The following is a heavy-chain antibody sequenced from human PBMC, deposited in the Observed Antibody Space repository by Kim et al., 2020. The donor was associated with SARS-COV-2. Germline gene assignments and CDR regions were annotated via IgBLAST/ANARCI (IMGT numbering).Heavy chain of an antibody. CDR3: ARVGEILTGGYHWYFDL. J-gene: IGHJ2*01. CDR1: GFTFSSYW. D-gene: IGHD3-9*01. Sequence: GGSLRLSCAASGFTFSSYWMSWVRQAPGKGLEWVANIKRDGREKYYVDSMKGRFAISRDNARNSLYLQMNSLRAEDTAVYYCARVGEILTGGYHWYFDLWGRGTLVTVSS. V-gene: IGHV3-7*01. CDR2: IKRDGREK.